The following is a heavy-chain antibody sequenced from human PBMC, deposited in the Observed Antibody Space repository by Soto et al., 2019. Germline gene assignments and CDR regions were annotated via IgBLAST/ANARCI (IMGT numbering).Heavy chain of an antibody. CDR3: ARRSGYSSSWQYYFDY. Sequence: GGSLRLSCAASGFTFSDYYMSWIRQAPGKGLEWVSYISSSSYTNYADSVKGRFTISRDNAKNSLYLQMNSLRAEDTAVYYCARRSGYSSSWQYYFDYWGQGTLATVSS. J-gene: IGHJ4*02. V-gene: IGHV3-11*06. CDR1: GFTFSDYY. CDR2: ISSSSYT. D-gene: IGHD6-13*01.